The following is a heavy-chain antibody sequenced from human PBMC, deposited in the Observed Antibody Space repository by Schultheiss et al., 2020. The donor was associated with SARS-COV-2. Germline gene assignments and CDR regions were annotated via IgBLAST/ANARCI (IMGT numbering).Heavy chain of an antibody. CDR1: GYTFTGYY. CDR3: ARDRREEMATMHFDY. V-gene: IGHV1-2*02. D-gene: IGHD5-24*01. J-gene: IGHJ4*02. Sequence: ASVKVSCKASGYTFTGYYMHWVRQAPGQGLEWMGWINPNSGGTNYAQKFQGRVTMTRDTSISTAYMELSRLRSDDTAVYYCARDRREEMATMHFDYWGQGTLVTVSS. CDR2: INPNSGGT.